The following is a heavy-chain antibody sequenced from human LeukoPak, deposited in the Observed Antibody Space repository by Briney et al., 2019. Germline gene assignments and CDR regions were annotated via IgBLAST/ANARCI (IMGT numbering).Heavy chain of an antibody. CDR2: IYYSGST. J-gene: IGHJ1*01. Sequence: SETLSLTCTVSGGSISSSSYYWGWIRQPPGKGLEWIGSIYYSGSTYYNPSLKSRVTISVDTSKNQFSLKLSSVTAADTAVYYCARHKAITMVRPVGYFQHWGKGTLVTVSS. D-gene: IGHD3-10*01. CDR1: GGSISSSSYY. V-gene: IGHV4-39*01. CDR3: ARHKAITMVRPVGYFQH.